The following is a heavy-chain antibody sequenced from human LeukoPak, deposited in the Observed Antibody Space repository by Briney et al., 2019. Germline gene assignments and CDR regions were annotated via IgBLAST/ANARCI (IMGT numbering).Heavy chain of an antibody. CDR2: IIPIFGTA. J-gene: IGHJ4*02. Sequence: SVKVSCKASGGTFSSYAISWVRQAPGQGLEWMGRIIPIFGTANYAQKFQGRVTITTDESTSTAYMEPSSLRSEDTAVYYCARDHYYYDSSGYDYWGQGTLVTVSS. D-gene: IGHD3-22*01. CDR3: ARDHYYYDSSGYDY. CDR1: GGTFSSYA. V-gene: IGHV1-69*05.